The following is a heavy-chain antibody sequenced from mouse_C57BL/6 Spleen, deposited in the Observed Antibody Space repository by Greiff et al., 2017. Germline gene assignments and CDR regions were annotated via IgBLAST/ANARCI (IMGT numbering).Heavy chain of an antibody. CDR3: ARHDYGNSFDY. CDR2: ISSGSSTI. CDR1: GFTFSDYG. V-gene: IGHV5-17*01. D-gene: IGHD2-1*01. Sequence: EVQLQQSGGGLVKPGGSLKLSCAASGFTFSDYGMHWVRQAPEKGLEWVAYISSGSSTIYYADTVKGRFTISRDNAKNTLFLQMTSLRSEDTAMYYCARHDYGNSFDYWGQGTTLTVSS. J-gene: IGHJ2*01.